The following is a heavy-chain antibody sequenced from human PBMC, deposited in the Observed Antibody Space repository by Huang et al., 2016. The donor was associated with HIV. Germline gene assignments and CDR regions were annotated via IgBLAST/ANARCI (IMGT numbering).Heavy chain of an antibody. V-gene: IGHV1-18*01. CDR2: ISSSSGDT. D-gene: IGHD3-22*01. J-gene: IGHJ3*02. Sequence: QIQLMQSGPELKQTGASVKVSCKASGYTFTSYGITWVRQAPGQGPEWLGWISSSSGDTEYVQKFQGRVTLTTDTSTNIAYMELRSLRSDDTAKYYCARDPKYHRIGYYRQRRGIDIWGQGTMVIVSS. CDR1: GYTFTSYG. CDR3: ARDPKYHRIGYYRQRRGIDI.